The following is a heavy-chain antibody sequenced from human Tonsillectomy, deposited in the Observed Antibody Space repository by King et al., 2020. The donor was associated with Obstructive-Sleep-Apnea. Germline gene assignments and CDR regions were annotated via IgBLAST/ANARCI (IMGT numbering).Heavy chain of an antibody. CDR2: IYYSGST. CDR1: GGSISSSSYY. CDR3: ASINYYGSGSSYWTFDY. Sequence: LQLQESGPGLVKPSETLSLTCTVSGGSISSSSYYWGWIRQPPGKGLEWIGSIYYSGSTYYNPSLKIRVTISVDTSKNQFSLKLISVTAADTAVYYCASINYYGSGSSYWTFDYWGQGTLVTVSS. D-gene: IGHD3-10*01. V-gene: IGHV4-39*07. J-gene: IGHJ4*02.